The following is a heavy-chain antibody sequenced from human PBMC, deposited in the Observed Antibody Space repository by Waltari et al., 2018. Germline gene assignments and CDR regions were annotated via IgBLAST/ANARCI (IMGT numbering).Heavy chain of an antibody. J-gene: IGHJ4*02. CDR1: GYSIRSGYY. D-gene: IGHD2-2*01. CDR3: ARVVVPAAPVDY. V-gene: IGHV4-38-2*01. CDR2: TYHGGGT. Sequence: QVQLQESGPGLVKPSETLSLTCAVSGYSIRSGYYLGWLRQPPGKGLEWIGSTYHGGGTYCYPSRKRRVTISVDTSQNQFSLKLSSVTAADTAVYYCARVVVPAAPVDYWGQGTLVTVSS.